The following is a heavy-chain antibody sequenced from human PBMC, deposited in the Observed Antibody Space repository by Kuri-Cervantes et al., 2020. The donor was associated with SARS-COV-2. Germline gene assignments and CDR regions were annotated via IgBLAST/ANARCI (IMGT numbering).Heavy chain of an antibody. J-gene: IGHJ3*02. D-gene: IGHD1-14*01. CDR3: AKGRIHHSDAFDI. CDR2: IYSGGST. Sequence: GGSLRLSCAASGSTVSSSYMSWVRQAPGKGLEWVSVIYSGGSTYYANSVKGRFTISRDNSKNTLYLQMNSLRAGDTAVYYCAKGRIHHSDAFDIWGQGTMVTVSS. CDR1: GSTVSSSY. V-gene: IGHV3-53*01.